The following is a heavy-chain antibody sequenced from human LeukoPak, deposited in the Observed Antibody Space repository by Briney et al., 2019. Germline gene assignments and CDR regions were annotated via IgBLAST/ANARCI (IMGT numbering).Heavy chain of an antibody. J-gene: IGHJ6*03. Sequence: GGSLRLSCAASGFTFSSYGMHWVRQAPGKGLEWVAVIWYDGSNKYYADSVKGRFTISRDNSKNTLYPQMNSLRAEDTAVYYCAKDERRWLQFGYYYMDVWGKGTTVTVSS. CDR2: IWYDGSNK. D-gene: IGHD5-24*01. V-gene: IGHV3-33*06. CDR1: GFTFSSYG. CDR3: AKDERRWLQFGYYYMDV.